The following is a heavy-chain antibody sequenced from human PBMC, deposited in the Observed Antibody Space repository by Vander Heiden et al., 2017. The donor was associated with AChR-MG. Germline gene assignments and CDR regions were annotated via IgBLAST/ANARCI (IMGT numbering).Heavy chain of an antibody. D-gene: IGHD6-6*01. Sequence: QVQLQESGPGLVKPSQTLSLTCTVSGGSISRGGYYWSWIRQHPGKGLEWIGYIYYSGSTYYNPSLKSRVTISVDTSKNQFSLKLSSVTAADTAVYYCARDAHAARWAGWALDWGQGTLVTVSS. CDR3: ARDAHAARWAGWALD. CDR1: GGSISRGGYY. V-gene: IGHV4-31*03. J-gene: IGHJ4*02. CDR2: IYYSGST.